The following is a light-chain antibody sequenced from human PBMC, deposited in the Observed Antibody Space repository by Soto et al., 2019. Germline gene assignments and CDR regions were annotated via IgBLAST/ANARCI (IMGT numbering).Light chain of an antibody. J-gene: IGLJ1*01. CDR1: SSDVGGYNY. V-gene: IGLV2-14*01. CDR2: EVI. CDR3: SSYTRSSTYV. Sequence: QSALTQPASVSGSPGQSITISCTGTSSDVGGYNYVSWYQQHPGKAPKLMIYEVINRPSGVSNRFSGSKYGNTASLTISGLQSDDEADYYCSSYTRSSTYVFGTGTKLTVL.